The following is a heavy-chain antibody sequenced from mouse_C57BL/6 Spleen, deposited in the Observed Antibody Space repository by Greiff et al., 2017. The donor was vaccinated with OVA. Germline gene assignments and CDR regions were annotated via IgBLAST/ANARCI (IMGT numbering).Heavy chain of an antibody. J-gene: IGHJ2*01. D-gene: IGHD1-1*01. Sequence: VQLQQSGPGLVKPSQSLSLTCSVPGYSITSGYYWNWIRQFPGNKLEWMGYISYDGSNNYNPSLKNRISITRDTSKNQFFLKLNSVTTEDTATYYCARENYGSRGGFDYWGQGTTLTVSS. CDR2: ISYDGSN. V-gene: IGHV3-6*01. CDR3: ARENYGSRGGFDY. CDR1: GYSITSGYY.